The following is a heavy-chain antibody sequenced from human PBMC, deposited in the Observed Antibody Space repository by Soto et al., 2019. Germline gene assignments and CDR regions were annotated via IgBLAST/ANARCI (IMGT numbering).Heavy chain of an antibody. D-gene: IGHD6-6*01. CDR1: GYTFMSYG. CDR2: ISGYNGNT. V-gene: IGHV1-18*04. J-gene: IGHJ5*02. CDR3: AGWGAARLVYWFDP. Sequence: ASLKVSCESSGYTFMSYGISWVRQAPGQGLEWMGWISGYNGNTNYAQKFQGRVTVTTDTSTSTAYMELSSLRSEDTAVYYCAGWGAARLVYWFDPWGQGTLVTVSS.